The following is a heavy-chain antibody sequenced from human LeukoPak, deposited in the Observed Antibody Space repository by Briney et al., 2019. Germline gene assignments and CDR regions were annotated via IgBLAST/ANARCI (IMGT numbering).Heavy chain of an antibody. J-gene: IGHJ6*04. CDR2: ISSRSSAI. CDR3: AELGITMIGGV. D-gene: IGHD3-10*02. V-gene: IGHV3-48*03. CDR1: GFIFSNYE. Sequence: GGSLRLSCAASGFIFSNYEMNWVRQAPGKGLEWISYISSRSSAIFYADSVKGRFTISRDNAKNSLYLQMNSLRGEDTSVYYCAELGITMIGGVWGKGTTVTISS.